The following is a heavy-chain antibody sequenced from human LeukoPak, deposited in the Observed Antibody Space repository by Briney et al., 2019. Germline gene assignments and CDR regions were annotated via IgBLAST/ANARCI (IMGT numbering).Heavy chain of an antibody. CDR2: IKQDGSEK. CDR3: ARDQWWQFIAVAITSYFDS. D-gene: IGHD6-19*01. V-gene: IGHV3-7*01. CDR1: GFTFSSYW. J-gene: IGHJ4*02. Sequence: PGGSLRLSCAASGFTFSSYWMSWVRQAPGKGLESVANIKQDGSEKYYVDSVKGRFTISRDNAENSLYLQMNSLRAEDTAVYYCARDQWWQFIAVAITSYFDSWGQGTLVTVSS.